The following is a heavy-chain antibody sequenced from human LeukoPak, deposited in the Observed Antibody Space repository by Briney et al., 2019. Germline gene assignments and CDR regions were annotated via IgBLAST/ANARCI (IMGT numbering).Heavy chain of an antibody. CDR1: GFTFSNAW. V-gene: IGHV3-15*01. CDR2: IKSKTDGGTT. Sequence: GGSLRLSCAASGFTFSNAWMSWVRQAPGKGLEWVGRIKSKTDGGTTDYAAPVKGRFTISRDDSKNTLYLQMNSLKTEDTAVYYCTTGSVDDDYYYYYYMDVWGKGTTVTVSS. D-gene: IGHD5/OR15-5a*01. J-gene: IGHJ6*03. CDR3: TTGSVDDDYYYYYYMDV.